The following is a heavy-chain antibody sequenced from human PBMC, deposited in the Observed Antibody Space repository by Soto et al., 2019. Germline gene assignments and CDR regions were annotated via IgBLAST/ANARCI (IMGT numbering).Heavy chain of an antibody. D-gene: IGHD5-12*01. V-gene: IGHV4-59*01. J-gene: IGHJ4*02. CDR2: VYYTGST. CDR3: ARGMNIVATIFDY. CDR1: GGSISNFY. Sequence: SETLSLTCTVSGGSISNFYWSWIRQPPGKGLEWIGYVYYTGSTSYNPSLKSRVTLSADSSKRQFSLKLSSVTAADTAVYYCARGMNIVATIFDYWGQGTLVTVSS.